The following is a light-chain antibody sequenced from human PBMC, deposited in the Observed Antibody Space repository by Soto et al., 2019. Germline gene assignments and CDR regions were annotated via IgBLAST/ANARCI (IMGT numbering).Light chain of an antibody. CDR2: QVT. CDR3: CSFTSSNTYV. Sequence: QSVLTQPASVSGPPGRPFTLSCPGRSSDVGASNYVSWYQHHPGKAPKLLIYQVTDRPSGVSNRFSGSKSGTTASLTISGLQAEDEAIYYCCSFTSSNTYVFGSGAKLTVL. J-gene: IGLJ1*01. CDR1: SSDVGASNY. V-gene: IGLV2-14*01.